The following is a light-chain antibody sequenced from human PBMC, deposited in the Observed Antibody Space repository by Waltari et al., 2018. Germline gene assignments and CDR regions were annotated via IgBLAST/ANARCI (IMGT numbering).Light chain of an antibody. CDR1: QAIRFS. V-gene: IGKV1-NL1*01. Sequence: DIQMTQSPSSLSASVGDRVTITCRASQAIRFSLVWSQQKPGKAPKLLLFAASRLESGVPSRFSGSGSGTEYTLTISSLQPEDFATYYCQQYYNTPPWTFGQGTKVEIK. CDR2: AAS. CDR3: QQYYNTPPWT. J-gene: IGKJ1*01.